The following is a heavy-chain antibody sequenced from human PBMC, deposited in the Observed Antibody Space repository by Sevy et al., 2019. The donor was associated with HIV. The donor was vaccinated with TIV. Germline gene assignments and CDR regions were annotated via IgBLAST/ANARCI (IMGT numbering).Heavy chain of an antibody. Sequence: GGSLRLSCAASGFTFSKYSMSWVRQPPGKGLEWVSTLSFGSCEINYADSVKGRFTISRDNSKSSVYLQMNNLRPEDTAVYYCAREGCTKPHDYWGQGTLVTVSS. CDR2: LSFGSCEI. D-gene: IGHD2-8*01. J-gene: IGHJ4*02. CDR3: AREGCTKPHDY. CDR1: GFTFSKYS. V-gene: IGHV3-23*01.